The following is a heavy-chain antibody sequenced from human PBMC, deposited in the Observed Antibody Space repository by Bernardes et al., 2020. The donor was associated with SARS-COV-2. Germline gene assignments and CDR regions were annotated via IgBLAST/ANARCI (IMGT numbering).Heavy chain of an antibody. CDR1: GFTFDAYA. Sequence: GGSLRLSCAASGFTFDAYAMHWVRQAPGKGLEWVSLISGDGGSTYYADSVKGRFTISRDNSKNSLYLQMNSLRTEDTALYYCAKDMSAAKGGDGMDFWGQGTTVSV. CDR2: ISGDGGST. CDR3: AKDMSAAKGGDGMDF. V-gene: IGHV3-43*02. J-gene: IGHJ6*01. D-gene: IGHD3-16*01.